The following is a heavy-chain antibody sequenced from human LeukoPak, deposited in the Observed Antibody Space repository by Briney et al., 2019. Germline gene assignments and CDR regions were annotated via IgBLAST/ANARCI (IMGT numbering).Heavy chain of an antibody. CDR1: GYTFTGYY. D-gene: IGHD6-19*01. J-gene: IGHJ4*02. Sequence: VASVKVSCKASGYTFTGYYMHWVRQAPGQGLEWMGWINPNSGGTNYAQKFQGRVTMTRDTSISTAYMELSRLRSDDTAVYYCARDDRRIAVAGTPYNYWGQGTLVTVSS. CDR3: ARDDRRIAVAGTPYNY. CDR2: INPNSGGT. V-gene: IGHV1-2*02.